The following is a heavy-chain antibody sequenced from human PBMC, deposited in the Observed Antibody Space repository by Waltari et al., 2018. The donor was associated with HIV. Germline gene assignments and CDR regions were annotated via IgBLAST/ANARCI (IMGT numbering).Heavy chain of an antibody. CDR2: IYYSGST. D-gene: IGHD3-10*01. CDR1: GGSISSSSYY. Sequence: QLQLQESGPGLVKPSETLSLTCTVSGGSISSSSYYWGWIRQPPGKGLEWIGSIYYSGSTYYNPSLKSRVTISVDTSKNQFSLKLSSVTAADTAVYYCARDCGVPSRSYYYYGMDVWGQGTTVTVSS. CDR3: ARDCGVPSRSYYYYGMDV. V-gene: IGHV4-39*07. J-gene: IGHJ6*02.